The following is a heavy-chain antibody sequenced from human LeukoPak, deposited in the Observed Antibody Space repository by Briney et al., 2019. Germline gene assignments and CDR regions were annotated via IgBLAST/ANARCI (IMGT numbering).Heavy chain of an antibody. CDR3: ARYLYGSGSYRIRRGAPSPTVAFDI. D-gene: IGHD3-10*01. J-gene: IGHJ3*02. Sequence: SSETLSLTCTVSGGSISSGDYYWSWIRQPPGKGLEWIGYIYYSGSTYYNPSLKSRVTISVDTSKNQFSLKLSSVTAADTAVYYCARYLYGSGSYRIRRGAPSPTVAFDIWGQGTMVTVSS. V-gene: IGHV4-30-4*01. CDR2: IYYSGST. CDR1: GGSISSGDYY.